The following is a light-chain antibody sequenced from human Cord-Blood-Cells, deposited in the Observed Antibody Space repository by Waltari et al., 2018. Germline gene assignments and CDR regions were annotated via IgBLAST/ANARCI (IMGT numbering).Light chain of an antibody. Sequence: DIQLTQSPSTLSASVGHRVTITCRASQSISSWSAWYQQKPGKAPKLLIYDASSLESGVPSRFSGSGSGTEFTLTISSLQPDDFATYYCQQYNSYSLTFGGGTKVEIK. V-gene: IGKV1-5*01. CDR2: DAS. CDR3: QQYNSYSLT. J-gene: IGKJ4*01. CDR1: QSISSW.